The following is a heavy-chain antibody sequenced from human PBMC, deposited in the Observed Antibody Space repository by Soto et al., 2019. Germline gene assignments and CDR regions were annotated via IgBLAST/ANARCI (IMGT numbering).Heavy chain of an antibody. J-gene: IGHJ3*02. V-gene: IGHV3-74*01. CDR2: INSDGSST. D-gene: IGHD4-17*01. CDR3: ARGRAYGVPPLDAFDI. Sequence: EVQLVESGGGLVQPGGSRRLSCAASGFTFSSYWMHWVRQAPGKGLVWVSRINSDGSSTSYADSVKGRFTISRDNAKNTLYLQMNSLRAEDTAVYYCARGRAYGVPPLDAFDIWGQGTMVTVSS. CDR1: GFTFSSYW.